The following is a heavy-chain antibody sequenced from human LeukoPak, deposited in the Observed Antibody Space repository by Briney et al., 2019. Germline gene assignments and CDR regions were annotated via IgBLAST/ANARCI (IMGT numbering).Heavy chain of an antibody. D-gene: IGHD6-19*01. CDR3: ARASVAGWYYFDY. CDR1: GFTFSNYA. Sequence: GGSLRLSCAASGFTFSNYAMSWVRQAPGKGLEWVSGISGSSGSTYNADSVKGRFTISRDNSKNTLYLQVNSLRAEDTAVYYCARASVAGWYYFDYWGQGTLVSVSS. CDR2: ISGSSGST. J-gene: IGHJ4*02. V-gene: IGHV3-23*01.